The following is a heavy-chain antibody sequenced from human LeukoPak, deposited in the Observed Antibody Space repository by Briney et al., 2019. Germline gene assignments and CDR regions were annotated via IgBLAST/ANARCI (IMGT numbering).Heavy chain of an antibody. CDR3: AGGSGMDV. Sequence: PGWALRLSRAGSRVTHSCSWMSWVRQAPGKGLEWLATIRQDGGGQFYVDFMKGRFSISRENGKNSLYLQMNSLGVDDTAVYYCAGGSGMDVWGQGTTVTVSS. J-gene: IGHJ6*02. V-gene: IGHV3-7*05. CDR1: RVTHSCSW. CDR2: IRQDGGGQ. D-gene: IGHD3-10*01.